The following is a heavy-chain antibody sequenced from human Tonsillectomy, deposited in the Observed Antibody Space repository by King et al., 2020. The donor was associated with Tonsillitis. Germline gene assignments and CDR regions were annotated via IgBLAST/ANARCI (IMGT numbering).Heavy chain of an antibody. Sequence: VQLVESGGGLVRPGGSLRLSCAASGFTFSNYWMTWVRQAPGKGLECVANIKQDGSEKYYVDSLKGRFTISRENAKKSLHLQMNSLRDDDTAVFYCARNRSDPKFYYYYYMDVWGKGTTVTVSS. J-gene: IGHJ6*03. D-gene: IGHD3-16*02. CDR3: ARNRSDPKFYYYYYMDV. CDR1: GFTFSNYW. CDR2: IKQDGSEK. V-gene: IGHV3-7*04.